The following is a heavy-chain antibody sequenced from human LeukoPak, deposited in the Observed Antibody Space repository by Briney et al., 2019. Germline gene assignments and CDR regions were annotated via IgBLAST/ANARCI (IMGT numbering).Heavy chain of an antibody. CDR2: ISAYNGNT. V-gene: IGHV1-18*01. CDR1: GYTFTSYG. D-gene: IGHD5-12*01. Sequence: GASVKVSCKASGYTFTSYGISWVRQAPGQGLEWMGWISAYNGNTNYAQKLQGRVTMTTDTSTSTAYMELRSLRSDDTAVYYCARDQGLSGSYYYYGMDVWGQGTTVTVSS. CDR3: ARDQGLSGSYYYYGMDV. J-gene: IGHJ6*02.